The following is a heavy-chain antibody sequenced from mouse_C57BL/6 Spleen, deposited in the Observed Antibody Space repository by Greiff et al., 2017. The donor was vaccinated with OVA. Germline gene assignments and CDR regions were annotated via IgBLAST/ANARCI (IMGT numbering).Heavy chain of an antibody. CDR1: GYSFTDYN. J-gene: IGHJ4*01. CDR2: INPNYGTT. Sequence: VQLKESGPELVKPGASVKISCKASGYSFTDYNMNWVKQSNGKSLEWIGVINPNYGTTSYNQKFKGKATLTVDQSSSTAYMQLNSLTSEDSAVYYWANYGSSRQGPFAMDYWGQGTSVTVSS. CDR3: ANYGSSRQGPFAMDY. D-gene: IGHD1-1*01. V-gene: IGHV1-39*01.